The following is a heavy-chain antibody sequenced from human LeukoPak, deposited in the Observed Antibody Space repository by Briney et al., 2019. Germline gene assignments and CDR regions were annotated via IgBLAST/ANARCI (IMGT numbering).Heavy chain of an antibody. V-gene: IGHV3-21*01. Sequence: GGSLRLSCAASGFTFSSYSMNWVRQAPGKGLEWVSSISSSSSYIYYADSVRGRFTISRDNAKNSLYLQMNSLRAEDTAVYYCASDQFDIVVVPAARNDYWGQGTLVTVSS. D-gene: IGHD2-2*01. CDR3: ASDQFDIVVVPAARNDY. J-gene: IGHJ4*02. CDR1: GFTFSSYS. CDR2: ISSSSSYI.